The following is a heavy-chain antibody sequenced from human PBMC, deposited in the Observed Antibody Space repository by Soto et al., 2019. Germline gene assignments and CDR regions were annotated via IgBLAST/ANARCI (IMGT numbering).Heavy chain of an antibody. J-gene: IGHJ4*02. Sequence: GESLKISCKGSGYSFTSYWIGWVRQMPGKGLEWMGIIYPGDSDTRYSPSFQGQVTISADKSISTAYLQWSSLKASDTAMYYCARSRSVFGVVIIPDYWGQGTLVTVSS. D-gene: IGHD3-3*01. V-gene: IGHV5-51*01. CDR1: GYSFTSYW. CDR3: ARSRSVFGVVIIPDY. CDR2: IYPGDSDT.